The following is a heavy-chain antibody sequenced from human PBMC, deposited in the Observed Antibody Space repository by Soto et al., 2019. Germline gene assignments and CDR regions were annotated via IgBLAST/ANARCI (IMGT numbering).Heavy chain of an antibody. CDR2: ITGSSTYI. Sequence: GGSLRLSCAASGFTFSTYSMNWVLQAPWKGLEWVSSITGSSTYIFYADSVKGRFTISRDNARNSVYLQMNSLRAEDTAVYYCARLSPPLELPLVPGAWGQGTLVTVSS. CDR1: GFTFSTYS. D-gene: IGHD7-27*01. V-gene: IGHV3-21*01. CDR3: ARLSPPLELPLVPGA. J-gene: IGHJ5*02.